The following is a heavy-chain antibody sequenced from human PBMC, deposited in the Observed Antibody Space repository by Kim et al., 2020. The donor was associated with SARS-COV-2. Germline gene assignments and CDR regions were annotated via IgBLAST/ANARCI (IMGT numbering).Heavy chain of an antibody. CDR3: ARQGIVATTSGWFDP. D-gene: IGHD5-12*01. J-gene: IGHJ5*02. V-gene: IGHV5-51*01. Sequence: PSFQGQVTISADKSISTAYLQGSSLKASDTAMYYCARQGIVATTSGWFDPWGQGTLVTVSS.